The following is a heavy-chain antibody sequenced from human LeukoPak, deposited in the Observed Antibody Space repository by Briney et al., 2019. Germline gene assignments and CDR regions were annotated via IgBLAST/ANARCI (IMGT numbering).Heavy chain of an antibody. J-gene: IGHJ4*02. CDR1: GYTFTSYG. CDR3: ARDNPKVPGVPSIV. D-gene: IGHD2-15*01. CDR2: ISAYNGNT. V-gene: IGHV1-18*01. Sequence: ASVKVSCKASGYTFTSYGISWVRQAPGQGLEWMGWISAYNGNTNSAQKFQGRVTMTTDTSTSTAYMGLRSLRSDDTAMYYCARDNPKVPGVPSIVWGQGTRVTVSA.